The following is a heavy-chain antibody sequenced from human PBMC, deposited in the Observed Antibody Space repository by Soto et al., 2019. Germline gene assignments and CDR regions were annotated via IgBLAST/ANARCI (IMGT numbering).Heavy chain of an antibody. CDR2: IGSSSSYI. J-gene: IGHJ6*02. CDR3: ARDRGAASDIRYYYYGIDV. Sequence: EVQLVESGGGLVKPGGSLRLSCAASGFIFDIYSMTWVRQAPGKGLEWVSSIGSSSSYIYYADSVKGRFTISRDNAENSLYLQMSSLRADDTAVYYCARDRGAASDIRYYYYGIDVWGQGTTVTVSS. V-gene: IGHV3-21*01. D-gene: IGHD3-10*01. CDR1: GFIFDIYS.